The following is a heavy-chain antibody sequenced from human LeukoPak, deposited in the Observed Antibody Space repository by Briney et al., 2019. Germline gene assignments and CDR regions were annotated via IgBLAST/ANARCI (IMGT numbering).Heavy chain of an antibody. CDR1: GGCISSYY. J-gene: IGHJ4*02. D-gene: IGHD3-3*01. CDR3: ARTTIFGVVIRFDY. CDR2: IYYSGST. Sequence: PSETLSLTCTVSGGCISSYYWSWIRQPPGEGLGWSGYIYYSGSTNYNPSLKSRVTISVDTSENQFSLKLSSVTAADTAVYYCARTTIFGVVIRFDYWGQGTLVTVSS. V-gene: IGHV4-59*08.